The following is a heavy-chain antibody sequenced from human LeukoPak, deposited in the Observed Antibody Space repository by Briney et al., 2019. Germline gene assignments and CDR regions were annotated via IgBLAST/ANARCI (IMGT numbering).Heavy chain of an antibody. CDR1: GYTFTGYY. V-gene: IGHV1-2*02. J-gene: IGHJ4*02. Sequence: ASVKVSCKASGYTFTGYYMHWVRQAPGQGLEWMGWINPNSGGTNYAQKFQGRVTMTRDTSISTAYMELSRLRSDDTAVYYCARAEMATMTLFDYWGQGTLVTVSS. D-gene: IGHD5-24*01. CDR2: INPNSGGT. CDR3: ARAEMATMTLFDY.